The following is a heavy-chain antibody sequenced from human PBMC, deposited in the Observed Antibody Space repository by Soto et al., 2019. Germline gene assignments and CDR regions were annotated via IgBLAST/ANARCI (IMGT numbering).Heavy chain of an antibody. CDR1: GFTFSSYA. Sequence: QVQLVESGGGVVQPGRSLRLSCAASGFTFSSYAMHWVRQAPGKGLEWVAVITYDGSNKYYADSVKGRFTISRDNSKNTLYLQMNSLRAEDTAVYYCARVDRGSNGNWFDPWGQGTLVTVSS. V-gene: IGHV3-30-3*01. J-gene: IGHJ5*02. CDR3: ARVDRGSNGNWFDP. D-gene: IGHD1-26*01. CDR2: ITYDGSNK.